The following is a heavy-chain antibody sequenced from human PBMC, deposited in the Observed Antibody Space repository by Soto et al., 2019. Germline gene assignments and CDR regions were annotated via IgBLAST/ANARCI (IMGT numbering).Heavy chain of an antibody. CDR1: GFSLSTSGVG. CDR3: AHTHHEQLWITPYYFDY. J-gene: IGHJ4*02. CDR2: IYWNDDK. V-gene: IGHV2-5*01. Sequence: SGPTLVKPTQTLTLTCTFSGFSLSTSGVGVGWIRQPPGKALEWLALIYWNDDKRYSPSLKSRLTITKDTSKNQVVLTMTNMDPVDTATYYCAHTHHEQLWITPYYFDYWGQGTLVTVSS. D-gene: IGHD5-18*01.